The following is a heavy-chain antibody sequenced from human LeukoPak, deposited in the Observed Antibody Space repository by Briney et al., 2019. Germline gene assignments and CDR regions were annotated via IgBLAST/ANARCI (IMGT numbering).Heavy chain of an antibody. Sequence: ASVKVSCKASGYTSTGYYMHWVRQAPGQGLEWMGWINPNSGGTNYAQKFQGRVTMTRDTSISTAYMELSRLRSDDTAVYYCARGGDYYDSSAAGFDYWGQGTLVTVSS. D-gene: IGHD3-22*01. J-gene: IGHJ4*02. V-gene: IGHV1-2*02. CDR1: GYTSTGYY. CDR2: INPNSGGT. CDR3: ARGGDYYDSSAAGFDY.